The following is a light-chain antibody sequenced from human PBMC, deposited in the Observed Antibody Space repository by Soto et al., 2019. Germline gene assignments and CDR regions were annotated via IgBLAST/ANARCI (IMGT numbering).Light chain of an antibody. J-gene: IGLJ2*01. Sequence: QSVLTQPPSASGTPGQRVTISCSGSSSNIGSNYVYWYQQLPGTAPKLLIYRSNQRPSGVPDRFSGSKSGTSASLAISGLRSDDDADYYGAAWDDRLSGPVFGGGTKRTVL. CDR3: AAWDDRLSGPV. CDR2: RSN. CDR1: SSNIGSNY. V-gene: IGLV1-47*01.